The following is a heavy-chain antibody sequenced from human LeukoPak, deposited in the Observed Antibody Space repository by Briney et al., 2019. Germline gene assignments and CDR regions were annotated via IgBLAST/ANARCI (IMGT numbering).Heavy chain of an antibody. V-gene: IGHV3-21*01. CDR1: GFTFSSYS. CDR3: ARKLSYYYGMDV. J-gene: IGHJ6*02. CDR2: ISSSSSYI. Sequence: GGSLRLSCAASGFTFSSYSMNWVRQAPGKGLEWVSSISSSSSYIYYADSVKGRFTISRDNAKNSLYLQKNSLRAEDTAVYYCARKLSYYYGMDVWGQGTTVTVSS.